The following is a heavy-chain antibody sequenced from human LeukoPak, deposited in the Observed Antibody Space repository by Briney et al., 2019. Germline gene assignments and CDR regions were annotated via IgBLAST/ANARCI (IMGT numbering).Heavy chain of an antibody. CDR3: AAGCTSSSCYWFYYADV. J-gene: IGHJ6*03. Sequence: LETLSLTCAVYGGSFSGYYWNWIRQPPGKGLEWIGEINHSGSTNYNPSLKSRVSISIDTSKKQISLKLTSVTAADTAVYYCAAGCTSSSCYWFYYADVWGRGTAVTVSS. CDR2: INHSGST. CDR1: GGSFSGYY. D-gene: IGHD2-2*01. V-gene: IGHV4-34*01.